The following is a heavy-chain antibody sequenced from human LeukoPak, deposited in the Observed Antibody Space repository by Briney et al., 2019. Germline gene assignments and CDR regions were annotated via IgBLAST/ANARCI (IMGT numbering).Heavy chain of an antibody. D-gene: IGHD4-11*01. CDR1: GYIFTTYV. V-gene: IGHV1-3*04. Sequence: ASVKVSCKASGYIFTTYVMHWVRQAPGQRLEWMGWINTGNGNTKYSQKFQGRVTIFRDTSASTAYKELSSLRSEDTAVYYCARDYDYSNYGWFDPWGQGTLVTVSS. CDR2: INTGNGNT. J-gene: IGHJ5*02. CDR3: ARDYDYSNYGWFDP.